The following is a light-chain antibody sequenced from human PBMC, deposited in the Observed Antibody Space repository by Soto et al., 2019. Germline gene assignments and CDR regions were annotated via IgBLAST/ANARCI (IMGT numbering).Light chain of an antibody. CDR1: QSVDNRY. V-gene: IGKV3-20*01. CDR2: GIS. Sequence: ESVLTQSPGTLSLSPGERATLSCRASQSVDNRYFAWYQQKPGQAPRLLIYGISNRATGIPDRFSGSGSGTDFTLTISRLEPEDFVVYYCHQYGGSPWYTFGQGTRLEV. J-gene: IGKJ2*01. CDR3: HQYGGSPWYT.